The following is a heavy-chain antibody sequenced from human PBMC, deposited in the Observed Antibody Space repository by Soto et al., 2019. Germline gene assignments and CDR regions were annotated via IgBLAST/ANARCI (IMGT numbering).Heavy chain of an antibody. CDR1: GFTFGSYW. J-gene: IGHJ4*02. Sequence: EVQLVESGGGLVQPGGSLTLSCAASGFTFGSYWMGWVRQAPGKGLEWVATIKQDGSEKYYMDSVKGRFTISRDNAKKSLYLQMNSLRADDTALYYCVRTGDHYWGQGTLVTVSS. CDR3: VRTGDHY. D-gene: IGHD3-16*01. CDR2: IKQDGSEK. V-gene: IGHV3-7*05.